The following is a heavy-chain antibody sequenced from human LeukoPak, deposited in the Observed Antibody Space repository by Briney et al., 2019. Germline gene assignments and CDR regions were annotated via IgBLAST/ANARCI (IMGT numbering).Heavy chain of an antibody. Sequence: SETLSLTCTVSGGSISSYYWSWIRQPPGKGLEWIGYIYYSGSTNYNPSLKSRVTISVDTSKNQFSLKLSSVTAADTAVYYCARDPAMGAFDIWGQGTMVTVSS. V-gene: IGHV4-59*01. CDR2: IYYSGST. J-gene: IGHJ3*02. CDR1: GGSISSYY. CDR3: ARDPAMGAFDI.